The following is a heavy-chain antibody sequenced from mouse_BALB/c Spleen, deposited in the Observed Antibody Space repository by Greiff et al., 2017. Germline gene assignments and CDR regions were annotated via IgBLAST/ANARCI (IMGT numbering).Heavy chain of an antibody. CDR1: GFTFSSYA. Sequence: EVKLMESGGGLVKPGGSLKLSCAASGFTFSSYAMSWVRQTPEKRLEWVATISSGGSYTYYPDSVKGRFTISRDNAKNTLYLQMSSLRSEDTAMYYCARGTDYYGSNAWFAYWGQGTLVTVSA. D-gene: IGHD1-1*01. V-gene: IGHV5-9-3*01. CDR2: ISSGGSYT. CDR3: ARGTDYYGSNAWFAY. J-gene: IGHJ3*01.